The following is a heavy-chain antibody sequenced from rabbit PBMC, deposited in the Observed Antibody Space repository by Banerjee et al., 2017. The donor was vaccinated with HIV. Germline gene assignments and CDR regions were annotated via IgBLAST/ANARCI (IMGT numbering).Heavy chain of an antibody. J-gene: IGHJ6*01. Sequence: QEQLVESGGGLVKPEGSLKLSCTASGFSFSNKAVMCWVRQAPGKGLEWIACIYAGSSGGTYSATWAKGRFTISKTSSTTVTLQMTSLTAADTATYFCARDTGTSFSTYGMDLRGPGTLVTVS. D-gene: IGHD8-1*01. CDR2: IYAGSSGGT. V-gene: IGHV1S45*01. CDR1: GFSFSNKAV. CDR3: ARDTGTSFSTYGMDL.